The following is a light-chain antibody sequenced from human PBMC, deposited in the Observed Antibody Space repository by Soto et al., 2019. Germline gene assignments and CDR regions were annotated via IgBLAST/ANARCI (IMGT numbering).Light chain of an antibody. J-gene: IGLJ2*01. CDR3: QGWDRSSDHVV. Sequence: SYELTQPPSVSVAPGKTARITCGGNNIGSKSVHWYQQKPGQAPVLVIYYDSDRPSRNPARFSGSNAGNTATLTISRVEAGDEADYECQGWDRSSDHVVFGGGTKVTVL. CDR1: NIGSKS. CDR2: YDS. V-gene: IGLV3-21*04.